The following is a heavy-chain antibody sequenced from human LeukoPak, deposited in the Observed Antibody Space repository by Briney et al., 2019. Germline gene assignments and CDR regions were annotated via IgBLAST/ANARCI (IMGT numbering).Heavy chain of an antibody. CDR3: ARSHTATANAAFDI. CDR1: GYTFTSYD. V-gene: IGHV1-2*02. D-gene: IGHD2-2*02. CDR2: IKPNSGGT. J-gene: IGHJ3*02. Sequence: ASVKVSCKASGYTFTSYDINWVRQAPGQGLEWMGWIKPNSGGTNYAQKFQGRVTMTRDTSISTAYMELSRLRSDDTAVYYCARSHTATANAAFDIWGQGTMVTVSS.